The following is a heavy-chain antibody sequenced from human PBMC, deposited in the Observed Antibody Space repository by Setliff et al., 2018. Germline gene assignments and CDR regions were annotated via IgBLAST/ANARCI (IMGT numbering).Heavy chain of an antibody. CDR2: ISPYSGES. CDR1: GFRFTSFG. V-gene: IGHV1-18*01. D-gene: IGHD2-2*01. J-gene: IGHJ3*02. CDR3: TRDTNIVVVPPHRTAFDI. Sequence: ASVKVSCKTSGFRFTSFGFSWVRQAPGQGLEWMGWISPYSGESNYAQKFQDRLTVTADTSTKTTYMELRSLTSDDTAVYYCTRDTNIVVVPPHRTAFDIWGQGTMVTVSS.